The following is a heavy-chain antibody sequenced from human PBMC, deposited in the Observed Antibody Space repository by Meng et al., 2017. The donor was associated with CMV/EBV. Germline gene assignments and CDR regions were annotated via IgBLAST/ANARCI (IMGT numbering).Heavy chain of an antibody. D-gene: IGHD3-3*01. Sequence: SETLSLTCAVYGGSFSGYYWSWIRQPPGKGLEWIGEINHSGSTNYNPSLKSRVTISVDTSKNRFSLKLSSVTAADTAVYYCARGHYWSGYSYYYYGMDVWGQGTTVTVSS. CDR3: ARGHYWSGYSYYYYGMDV. CDR1: GGSFSGYY. CDR2: INHSGST. V-gene: IGHV4-34*01. J-gene: IGHJ6*02.